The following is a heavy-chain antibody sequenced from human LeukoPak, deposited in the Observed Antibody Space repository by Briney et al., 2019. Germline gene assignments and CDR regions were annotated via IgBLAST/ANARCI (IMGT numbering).Heavy chain of an antibody. Sequence: GGSLRLSCAASGFTFSNFEMNWVRQAPGKGLEWVSYISTGGSIIHHADSVKGRFTISRDNAKNSLYLEMNSLRAEDTAIYYCARERYSGYYFDCWGQGTLVTVSS. V-gene: IGHV3-48*03. CDR2: ISTGGSII. CDR3: ARERYSGYYFDC. D-gene: IGHD5-18*01. CDR1: GFTFSNFE. J-gene: IGHJ4*02.